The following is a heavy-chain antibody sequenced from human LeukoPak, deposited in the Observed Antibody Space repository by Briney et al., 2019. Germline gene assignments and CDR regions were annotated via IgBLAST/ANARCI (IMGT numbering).Heavy chain of an antibody. V-gene: IGHV4-30-4*01. Sequence: SETLSLTCTVYGRSISSGDYYWSWIRQPPGKGLEWIGYIYYSGSTYYNPSLKSRVTISVDTSKNQFSLKLSSVTAADTAVYYCASGWFGGPTDYWGQGTLVTVSS. CDR2: IYYSGST. CDR3: ASGWFGGPTDY. J-gene: IGHJ4*02. CDR1: GRSISSGDYY. D-gene: IGHD3-10*01.